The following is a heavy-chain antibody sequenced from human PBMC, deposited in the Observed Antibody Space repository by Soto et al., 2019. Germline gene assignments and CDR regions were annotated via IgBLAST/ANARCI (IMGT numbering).Heavy chain of an antibody. CDR3: AKDIATRWAAKPGYYFDY. Sequence: PGGSLRLSCAASGFTFDDYAMHWVRQAPGKGLEWVSGISWNSGSIGYADSVKGRFTISRDNAKNSLYLQMNSLRAEDTALYYCAKDIATRWAAKPGYYFDYWGQGTLVTVSS. D-gene: IGHD6-25*01. CDR2: ISWNSGSI. CDR1: GFTFDDYA. V-gene: IGHV3-9*01. J-gene: IGHJ4*02.